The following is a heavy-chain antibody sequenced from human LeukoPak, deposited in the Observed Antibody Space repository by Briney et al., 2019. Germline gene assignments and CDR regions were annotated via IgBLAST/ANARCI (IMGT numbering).Heavy chain of an antibody. V-gene: IGHV1-2*02. J-gene: IGHJ4*02. CDR1: GYTFTGYY. CDR2: INPNSGAT. CDR3: ARLRRYGPIIFLGYFDY. D-gene: IGHD5-18*01. Sequence: ASVKVSCKASGYTFTGYYMHWVRQAPGQGLEWMGWINPNSGATKYAQKFQGRVAMTWDTSINTAYMELSRLRSDDTAVYYCARLRRYGPIIFLGYFDYWGQGTLVTVSS.